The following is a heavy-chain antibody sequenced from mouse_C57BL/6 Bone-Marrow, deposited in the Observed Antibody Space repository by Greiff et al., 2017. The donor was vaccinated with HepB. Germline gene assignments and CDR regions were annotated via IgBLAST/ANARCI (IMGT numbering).Heavy chain of an antibody. CDR1: GYTFTSYG. Sequence: QVQLKESGAELARPGASVKLSCKASGYTFTSYGISWVKQRTGQGLEWIGEIYPRSGNTYYNEKFKGKATLTADKSSSTAYMELRSLTSEDSAVYFCAASYYYGSSPAWFAYWGQGTLVTVSA. CDR3: AASYYYGSSPAWFAY. CDR2: IYPRSGNT. V-gene: IGHV1-81*01. D-gene: IGHD1-1*01. J-gene: IGHJ3*01.